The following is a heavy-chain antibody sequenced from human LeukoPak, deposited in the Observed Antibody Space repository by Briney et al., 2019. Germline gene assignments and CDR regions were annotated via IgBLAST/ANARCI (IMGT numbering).Heavy chain of an antibody. J-gene: IGHJ4*02. V-gene: IGHV1-2*02. CDR1: GYTFTGYY. CDR3: ARDSCSGGSCNIDY. D-gene: IGHD2-15*01. Sequence: ASVKVSCKASGYTFTGYYMHWVRQAPGQGLEWMGWINPNSGGTNYAQKFQGRVTMTRDTSISTAYMELSRPRSDDTAVYYCARDSCSGGSCNIDYWGQGTLVTVSS. CDR2: INPNSGGT.